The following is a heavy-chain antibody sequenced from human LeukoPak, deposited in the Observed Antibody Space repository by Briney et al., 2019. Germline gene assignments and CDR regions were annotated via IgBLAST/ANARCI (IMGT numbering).Heavy chain of an antibody. V-gene: IGHV1-46*01. CDR3: ERAIYCSGGSCHWEFDY. CDR2: INPRDDSS. J-gene: IGHJ4*02. D-gene: IGHD2-15*01. CDR1: GYTFINYY. Sequence: ASVKVSCKASGYTFINYYIHWVRQAPGQGLEWMGIINPRDDSSSYAQKFQGRVTMTRDTSTSTVYMELSGLRFEDTAVYYCERAIYCSGGSCHWEFDYWGQGTLVTVSS.